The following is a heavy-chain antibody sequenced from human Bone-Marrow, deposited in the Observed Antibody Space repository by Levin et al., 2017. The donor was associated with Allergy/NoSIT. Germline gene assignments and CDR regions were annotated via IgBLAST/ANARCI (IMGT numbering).Heavy chain of an antibody. CDR1: GFTFSDYY. Sequence: LSLTCAASGFTFSDYYMSWIRQAPGKGLEWVSYISSSGSTIYYADSVKGRFTISRDNAKNSLYLQMNSLRAEDTAVYYCARSLRGYSYGYWYYFDYWGQGTLVTVSS. J-gene: IGHJ4*02. V-gene: IGHV3-11*01. D-gene: IGHD5-18*01. CDR3: ARSLRGYSYGYWYYFDY. CDR2: ISSSGSTI.